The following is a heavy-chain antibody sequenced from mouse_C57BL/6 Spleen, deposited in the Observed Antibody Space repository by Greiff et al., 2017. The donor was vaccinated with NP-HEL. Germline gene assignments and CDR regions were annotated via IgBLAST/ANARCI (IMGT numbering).Heavy chain of an antibody. CDR3: ANYSPIFAY. V-gene: IGHV1-50*01. D-gene: IGHD2-12*01. Sequence: QVQLQQPGAELVKPGASVKLSCKASGYTFTSYWMQWVKQRPGQGLEWIGEIDPSDSYTNYNQKFKGKATLTVDTSSSTAYMQLSSLTSEDSAVYYCANYSPIFAYWGQGTLVTVSA. CDR2: IDPSDSYT. J-gene: IGHJ3*01. CDR1: GYTFTSYW.